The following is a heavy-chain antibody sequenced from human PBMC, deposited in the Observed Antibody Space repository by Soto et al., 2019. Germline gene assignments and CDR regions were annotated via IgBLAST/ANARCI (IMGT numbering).Heavy chain of an antibody. D-gene: IGHD3-10*01. Sequence: SETLSLTCTVSGGSISSGGYYWSWIRQHPGKGLEWIGYIYYSGSTYYNPSLKSRVTISVDTSKNQFSLKLSSVTAADTAVYYCAREPNVLSGVRALGGMDVWGQVTTVTFSS. CDR2: IYYSGST. V-gene: IGHV4-31*03. J-gene: IGHJ6*02. CDR1: GGSISSGGYY. CDR3: AREPNVLSGVRALGGMDV.